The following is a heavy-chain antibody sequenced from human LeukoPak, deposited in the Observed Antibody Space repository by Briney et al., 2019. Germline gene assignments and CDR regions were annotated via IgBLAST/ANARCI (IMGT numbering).Heavy chain of an antibody. Sequence: PSETLSLTCAVYGGSFSGYYWDWIRQPPGKGLEWIGRISYSGDTYYNPSLEGRVTISVQTSKNQFSLKLSSVTAADTAVFYCAREGGSTVTDYYFDYWGQGTLVVVSS. J-gene: IGHJ4*02. CDR3: AREGGSTVTDYYFDY. CDR1: GGSFSGYY. V-gene: IGHV4-34*01. D-gene: IGHD4-17*01. CDR2: ISYSGDT.